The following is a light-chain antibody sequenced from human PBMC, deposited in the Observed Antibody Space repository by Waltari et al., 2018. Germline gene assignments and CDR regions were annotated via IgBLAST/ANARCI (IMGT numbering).Light chain of an antibody. J-gene: IGLJ3*02. Sequence: QSALTQPASVSGSPGQSITISCSGTTSTVGSYNLVSCYQQHPGKAPRLIIYEGSARPSGISNRFSGSTSSNTASLTISGLQTEDEAEYYCCSYAGSSTWVFGGGTKVTVL. CDR1: TSTVGSYNL. CDR3: CSYAGSSTWV. CDR2: EGS. V-gene: IGLV2-23*01.